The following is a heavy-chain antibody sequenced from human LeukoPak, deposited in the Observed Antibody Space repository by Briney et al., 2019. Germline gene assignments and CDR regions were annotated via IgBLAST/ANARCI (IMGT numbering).Heavy chain of an antibody. J-gene: IGHJ4*02. CDR3: ARRDSLERREDH. Sequence: GTSLRLSCAASGFTFSSYSMSWVRQAPGQGLEWVSSISSSSTYIYYADSVKGRFTISRDNAKNSLFLQMTSLRAEDTAVYYCARRDSLERREDHWGQGTLVTVSS. CDR1: GFTFSSYS. CDR2: ISSSSTYI. V-gene: IGHV3-21*01. D-gene: IGHD1-1*01.